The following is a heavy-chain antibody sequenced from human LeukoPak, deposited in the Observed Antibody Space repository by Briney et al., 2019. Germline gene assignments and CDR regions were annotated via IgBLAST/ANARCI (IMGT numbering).Heavy chain of an antibody. CDR1: GFTYSSYA. Sequence: GRSLRLSCAASGFTYSSYAMHCVRQAPGKGLEWVAVISYDGSNKYYADSVKGRFTISRDNSKNTLYLQMNSLRAEDTAVYYCARGEGIAAAGDYWGQGTLVSVSS. D-gene: IGHD6-13*01. CDR2: ISYDGSNK. V-gene: IGHV3-30-3*01. J-gene: IGHJ4*02. CDR3: ARGEGIAAAGDY.